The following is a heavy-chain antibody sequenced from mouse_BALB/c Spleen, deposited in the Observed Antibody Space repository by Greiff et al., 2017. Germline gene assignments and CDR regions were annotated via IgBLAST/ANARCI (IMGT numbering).Heavy chain of an antibody. J-gene: IGHJ4*01. V-gene: IGHV2-6-7*01. CDR1: GFSLTGDG. CDR2: IWGDGST. D-gene: IGHD2-10*02. Sequence: QVQLKESGPGLVAPSQSLSITCTVSGFSLTGDGVNWVRQPPGKGLEWLGMIWGDGSTDYNSALKSRLSISKDNSKSQVFLKMNSLQTDDTARYYCARAGYGSYVGYAMDYWGQGTSVTVSS. CDR3: ARAGYGSYVGYAMDY.